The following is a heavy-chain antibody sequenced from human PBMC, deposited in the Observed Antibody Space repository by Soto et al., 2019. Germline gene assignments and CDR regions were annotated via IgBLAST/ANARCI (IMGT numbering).Heavy chain of an antibody. J-gene: IGHJ6*04. CDR3: AKASAHNILTCYYMDYYYGMDV. CDR2: ISWNSGSI. Sequence: PGGSLRLSCSASWFTFDDYAMHWVRQAPGKGLEWVSGISWNSGSIGYADSVKGRFTISRDNAKNSLYLQMNSLRAEDTALYYCAKASAHNILTCYYMDYYYGMDVWGKGTRSLSPQ. D-gene: IGHD3-9*01. V-gene: IGHV3-9*01. CDR1: WFTFDDYA.